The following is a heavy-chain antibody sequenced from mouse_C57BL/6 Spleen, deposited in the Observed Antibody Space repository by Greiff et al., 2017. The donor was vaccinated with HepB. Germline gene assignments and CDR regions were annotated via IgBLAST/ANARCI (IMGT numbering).Heavy chain of an antibody. D-gene: IGHD2-1*01. CDR1: GFTFSDYG. Sequence: EVHLVESGGGLVKPGGSLKLSCAASGFTFSDYGMHWVRQAPEKGLEWVAYISSGSSTIYYADTVKGRFTISRDNAKNTLFLQMTSLRSEDTAMYYCARDYGNFGGFAYWGQGTLVTVSA. CDR2: ISSGSSTI. J-gene: IGHJ3*01. CDR3: ARDYGNFGGFAY. V-gene: IGHV5-17*01.